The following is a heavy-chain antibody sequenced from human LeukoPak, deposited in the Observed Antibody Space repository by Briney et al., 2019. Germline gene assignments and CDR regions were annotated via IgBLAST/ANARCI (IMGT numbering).Heavy chain of an antibody. CDR2: IYYSGST. CDR3: ARGRTAPHMGCFDP. D-gene: IGHD5-18*01. CDR1: GGSISSYN. J-gene: IGHJ5*02. V-gene: IGHV4-59*01. Sequence: SETLSLTCTVSGGSISSYNWSWSRQPPGKGLEWIGYIYYSGSTNYNPSLKSRVTISVDTSKNQFSLKLTSVTAADTAVYYCARGRTAPHMGCFDPWGQGTLVTVSS.